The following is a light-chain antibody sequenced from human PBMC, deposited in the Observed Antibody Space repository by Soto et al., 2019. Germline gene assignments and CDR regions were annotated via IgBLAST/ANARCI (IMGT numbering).Light chain of an antibody. CDR3: QQYNTYSPYT. Sequence: DIQMTQSPSTLSTSVGVRVSITCRASQSIGSWLAWYQKKPGKAPKLLIYDASSLESGVPSRFSGSGSGTEFTLTISSLQPDDCATYYCQQYNTYSPYTFGQGTKLEIK. CDR1: QSIGSW. J-gene: IGKJ2*01. CDR2: DAS. V-gene: IGKV1-5*01.